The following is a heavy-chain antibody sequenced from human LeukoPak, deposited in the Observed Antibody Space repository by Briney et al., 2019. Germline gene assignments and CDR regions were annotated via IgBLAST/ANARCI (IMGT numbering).Heavy chain of an antibody. D-gene: IGHD6-13*01. J-gene: IGHJ4*02. CDR1: GFTFSSYG. CDR2: IWYDGSNR. CDR3: ARVPGIIAVAGTDYFDY. V-gene: IGHV3-33*01. Sequence: GGSLRLSCAASGFTFSSYGMHWVRQAPGKGLEWVAVIWYDGSNRYYADSVKGRFTISRDNSKKTLYLQMNSLRAEDTAVYYCARVPGIIAVAGTDYFDYWGQGTLVTVSS.